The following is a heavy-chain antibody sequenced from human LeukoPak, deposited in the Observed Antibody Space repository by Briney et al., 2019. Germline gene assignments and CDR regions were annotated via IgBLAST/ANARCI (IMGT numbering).Heavy chain of an antibody. J-gene: IGHJ4*02. V-gene: IGHV1-2*02. CDR3: ARVMYSSCWVDY. D-gene: IGHD6-13*01. CDR2: INPNSGGT. CDR1: GYTFTGYY. Sequence: ASVKISCKASGYTFTGYYMHWVRQAPGQGLEWMGLINPNSGGTNYAQKFQGRVTMTRDTSISTAYMELSRLRSDDTAVYYCARVMYSSCWVDYWGQGTLVTVSS.